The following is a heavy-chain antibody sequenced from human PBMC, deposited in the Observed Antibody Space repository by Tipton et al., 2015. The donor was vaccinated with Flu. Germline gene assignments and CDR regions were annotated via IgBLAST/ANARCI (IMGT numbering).Heavy chain of an antibody. CDR1: GASISSSY. J-gene: IGHJ1*01. D-gene: IGHD3-10*01. CDR2: IYHSGDI. CDR3: ARNGGSYSYQH. V-gene: IGHV4-59*08. Sequence: TLSLTCTVSGASISSSYWSWVRQPPGKGLECIGYIYHSGDINYNPSLKSRVTISMDTSKNQFSLKLTSVTATDTAVYYCARNGGSYSYQHWGQGTLVTVSS.